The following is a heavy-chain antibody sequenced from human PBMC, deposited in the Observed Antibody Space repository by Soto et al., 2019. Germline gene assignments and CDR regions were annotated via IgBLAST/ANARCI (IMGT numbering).Heavy chain of an antibody. CDR2: LSSGSEYI. CDR1: GFNFSSYN. V-gene: IGHV3-21*01. CDR3: ARGGPRNYLPDY. D-gene: IGHD1-7*01. J-gene: IGHJ4*02. Sequence: DVQLVESGGGLVKPGESLRLSCEVSGFNFSSYNMNWVRQAPGKGLEWVSSLSSGSEYIYYADSVTGRFTISRDNAKNSLYLQMSGLRAEDTALYYCARGGPRNYLPDYCGQGTLVTVSS.